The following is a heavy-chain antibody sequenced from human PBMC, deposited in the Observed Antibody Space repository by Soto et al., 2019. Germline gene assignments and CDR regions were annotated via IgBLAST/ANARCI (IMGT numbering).Heavy chain of an antibody. CDR3: ARDSPIAAAGTHYYYYGMDV. CDR1: GFTFSSYS. D-gene: IGHD6-13*01. Sequence: GGSLRLSCAASGFTFSSYSMNWVRQAPGKGLEWVSYISSSSTIYYADSVKGRFTISRDNAKNSLYLQMNSLRDEDTAVYYCARDSPIAAAGTHYYYYGMDVWGQGTTVTVSS. V-gene: IGHV3-48*02. J-gene: IGHJ6*02. CDR2: ISSSSTI.